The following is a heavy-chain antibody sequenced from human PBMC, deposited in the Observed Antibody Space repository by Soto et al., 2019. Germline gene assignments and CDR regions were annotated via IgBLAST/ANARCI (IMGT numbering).Heavy chain of an antibody. V-gene: IGHV1-18*01. J-gene: IGHJ6*02. Sequence: ASVKVSCKASGYTLTSYGISWVRQAPGQGLEWMGWISAYNGNTNYAQKLQGRVTMTTDTSTSTAYMELRSLRSDDTAVYYCARDPRDLWELLSNYYYGMDVWGQGTTVTVSS. D-gene: IGHD1-26*01. CDR2: ISAYNGNT. CDR1: GYTLTSYG. CDR3: ARDPRDLWELLSNYYYGMDV.